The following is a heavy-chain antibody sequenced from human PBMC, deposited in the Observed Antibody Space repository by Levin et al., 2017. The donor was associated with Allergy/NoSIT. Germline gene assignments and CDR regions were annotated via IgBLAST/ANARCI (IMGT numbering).Heavy chain of an antibody. CDR3: ARDYGSGAGNYFYYYMDV. CDR1: GFTFSDYA. Sequence: GGSLRLSCAASGFTFSDYAMHWVRQAPGKGLEWVAFIPYDGAKKYYADSVKGRFTISRDNSKNTLFLQVNSLRAEDTAVYYCARDYGSGAGNYFYYYMDVWGKGTTVTVSS. J-gene: IGHJ6*03. V-gene: IGHV3-30-3*01. D-gene: IGHD6-19*01. CDR2: IPYDGAKK.